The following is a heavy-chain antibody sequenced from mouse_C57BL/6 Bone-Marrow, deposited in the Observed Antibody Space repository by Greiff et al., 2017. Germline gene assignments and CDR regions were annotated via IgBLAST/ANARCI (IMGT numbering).Heavy chain of an antibody. V-gene: IGHV5-16*01. CDR1: GFTFSDYY. CDR2: INYDGSST. Sequence: DVQLVESEGGLVQPGSSMKLSCTASGFTFSDYYMAWVRQVPEKGLEWVANINYDGSSTYYLDSLKSRFIISRDNAKNILYLQMSSLKSEDTATYYCARVPVTTGFDYWGQGTTLTVSS. CDR3: ARVPVTTGFDY. D-gene: IGHD2-12*01. J-gene: IGHJ2*01.